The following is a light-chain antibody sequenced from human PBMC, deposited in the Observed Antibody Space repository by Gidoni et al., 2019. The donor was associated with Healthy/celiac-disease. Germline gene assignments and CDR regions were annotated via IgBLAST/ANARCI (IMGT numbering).Light chain of an antibody. V-gene: IGLV3-21*02. CDR2: DDR. CDR1: NIGRES. J-gene: IGLJ1*01. CDR3: QVWDSSSDYV. Sequence: SYVLTPPPSVSVAPGQTARITCGGNNIGRESVHWYQQKAGRAPVLVVYDDRDRPSGIPERFSGANSGNTATLTISRVEAGDEADYYCQVWDSSSDYVFGPGTRVTVL.